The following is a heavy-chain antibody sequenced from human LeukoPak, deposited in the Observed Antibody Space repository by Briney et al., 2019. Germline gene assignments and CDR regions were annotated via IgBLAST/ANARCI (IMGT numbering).Heavy chain of an antibody. D-gene: IGHD3-10*01. CDR1: GGSISSSNW. CDR3: ARNYFGSGTYPFDY. V-gene: IGHV4-4*02. CDR2: IYHSGST. J-gene: IGHJ4*02. Sequence: SETLSLTCAVSGGSISSSNWWSWVRRPPGKGLEWIGEIYHSGSTNYNPSLKSRVTISVDKSKNQFSLKLSSVTAADTAVYYCARNYFGSGTYPFDYWGQGTLVTVPS.